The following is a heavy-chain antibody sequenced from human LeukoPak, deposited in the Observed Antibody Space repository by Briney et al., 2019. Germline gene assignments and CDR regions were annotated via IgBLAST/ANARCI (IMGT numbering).Heavy chain of an antibody. CDR3: ARRLQPDRYSYVQQYYYHYMDV. CDR2: INYIGRN. CDR1: GGSFSGYY. J-gene: IGHJ6*03. V-gene: IGHV4-34*01. Sequence: PSETLSLTCGVYGGSFSGYYLSWVRQPPGKGLEWVGEINYIGRNNYNPYLKSRVTMSVDRSKNQFSLKLRSVTAADTAVYYCARRLQPDRYSYVQQYYYHYMDVWDKGTTVTVSS. D-gene: IGHD5-18*01.